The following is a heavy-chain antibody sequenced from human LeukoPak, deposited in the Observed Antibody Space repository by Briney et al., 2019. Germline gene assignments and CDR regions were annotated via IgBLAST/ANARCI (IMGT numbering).Heavy chain of an antibody. Sequence: PSETLSLTCTVSGTSIRSTSYCWGWIRQPPGKGLEWIGSIYYSGSTYHNPSLKSRVTMTVDTSKNQFSLKLSSVTAADTAVYYCARHYIQWVRFGLLGYWGQGTLVTVSS. CDR3: ARHYIQWVRFGLLGY. J-gene: IGHJ4*02. CDR1: GTSIRSTSYC. V-gene: IGHV4-39*01. D-gene: IGHD5-12*01. CDR2: IYYSGST.